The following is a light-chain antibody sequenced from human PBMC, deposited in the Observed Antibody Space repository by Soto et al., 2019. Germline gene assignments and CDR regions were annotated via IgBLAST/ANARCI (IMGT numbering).Light chain of an antibody. Sequence: QSALTQPASVSGSPGESIIISCTGSSSDFGAYDYVSWYQHHPGRAPKVIIFEVNDRASGVSHRFSGSKSGNTASLTISGLQAEDEADYYCCSYTGTTSPWVFGGGTKVTVL. J-gene: IGLJ3*02. V-gene: IGLV2-14*01. CDR1: SSDFGAYDY. CDR2: EVN. CDR3: CSYTGTTSPWV.